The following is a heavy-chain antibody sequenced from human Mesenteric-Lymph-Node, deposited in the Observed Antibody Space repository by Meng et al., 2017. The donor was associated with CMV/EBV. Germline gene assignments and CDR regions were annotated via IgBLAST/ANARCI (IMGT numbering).Heavy chain of an antibody. CDR1: GGSFSGYY. CDR3: ARHQRWLKSEGGFNY. V-gene: IGHV4-34*01. D-gene: IGHD4-23*01. J-gene: IGHJ4*02. CDR2: INHSGST. Sequence: QVQLQQWGAGLLKPSEPLSLSCAVYGGSFSGYYWSWIRQPPGKWLEWIGEINHSGSTNYNPSLKSRVTISVDTSKNQFSLKLSSVTAADTAVYYCARHQRWLKSEGGFNYWGQGTLVTVSS.